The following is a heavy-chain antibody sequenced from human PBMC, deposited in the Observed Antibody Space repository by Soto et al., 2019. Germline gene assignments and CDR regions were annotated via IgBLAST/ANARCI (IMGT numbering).Heavy chain of an antibody. V-gene: IGHV4-59*01. CDR3: ARGSGYSGPGRPNAEWWFDP. D-gene: IGHD1-26*01. CDR1: GGSISSYY. CDR2: IYYSGST. J-gene: IGHJ5*02. Sequence: SETLSLTCTVSGGSISSYYWSWIRQPPGKGLEWIGYIYYSGSTNYNPSLKSRVTISVDTSKNQFSLKLSSVTAADTAVYYCARGSGYSGPGRPNAEWWFDPWGQGTLVTVSS.